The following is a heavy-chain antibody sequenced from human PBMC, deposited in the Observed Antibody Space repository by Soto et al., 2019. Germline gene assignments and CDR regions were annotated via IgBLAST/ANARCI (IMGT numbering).Heavy chain of an antibody. CDR3: ARGRTSTSPYPIRY. D-gene: IGHD2-2*01. Sequence: QVQLQESGPGLVKPSQTLSLTCTVSGGSISSGGYYWSRIRQHAGKGLEWIGYIYYSGSTYYNPSLKSRVTISVDTSKNQFSLKLSSVTAADTAVYYCARGRTSTSPYPIRYWGQGTLVTVSS. CDR1: GGSISSGGYY. V-gene: IGHV4-31*03. CDR2: IYYSGST. J-gene: IGHJ4*02.